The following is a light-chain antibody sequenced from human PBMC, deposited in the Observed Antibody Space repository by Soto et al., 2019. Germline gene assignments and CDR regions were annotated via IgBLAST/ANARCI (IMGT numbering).Light chain of an antibody. CDR1: QSVSSNC. V-gene: IGKV3-20*01. Sequence: EIVLTKSPGTLSLSPGERATLSCRASQSVSSNCIAWYQQKAGQAPRLLIFGASSRATGIPDRFSASGSGTDFTLTISGLEPEDFALYYCQQYGSSLITFGQGTRLDIK. CDR2: GAS. CDR3: QQYGSSLIT. J-gene: IGKJ5*01.